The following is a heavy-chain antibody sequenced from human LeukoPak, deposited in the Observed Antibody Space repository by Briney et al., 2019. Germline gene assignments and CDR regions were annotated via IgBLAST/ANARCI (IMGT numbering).Heavy chain of an antibody. D-gene: IGHD3-3*01. V-gene: IGHV3-21*01. J-gene: IGHJ6*03. CDR3: ALRHGHYDFWSGYYYYYMDV. Sequence: GGSLRLSCAASGFTFSSYSMNWVRQAPGKGLEWVSSISSSSSYIYYADSVKGRFTISRENAKNSLYLQMNSLRAEDTAVYYCALRHGHYDFWSGYYYYYMDVWGKGTTVTVSS. CDR1: GFTFSSYS. CDR2: ISSSSSYI.